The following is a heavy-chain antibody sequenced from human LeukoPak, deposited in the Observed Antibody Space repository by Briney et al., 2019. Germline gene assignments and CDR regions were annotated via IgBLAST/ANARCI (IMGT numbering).Heavy chain of an antibody. Sequence: NPSETLSLTCTVSGGSVSSGSYYWNWIRQPPGKGLEWIGYIYYSGSTNYNPSLNSRVTISLDTSKNQFSLKLSSVTAADTAVFYCAREYSSIPGWFDPWGQGTPVTVSP. V-gene: IGHV4-61*01. CDR3: AREYSSIPGWFDP. J-gene: IGHJ5*02. CDR1: GGSVSSGSYY. D-gene: IGHD6-13*01. CDR2: IYYSGST.